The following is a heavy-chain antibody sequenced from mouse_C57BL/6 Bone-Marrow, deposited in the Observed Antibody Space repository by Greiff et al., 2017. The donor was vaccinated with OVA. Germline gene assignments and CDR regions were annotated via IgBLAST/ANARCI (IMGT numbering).Heavy chain of an antibody. Sequence: EVMLVESGGGLVQSGRSLRLSCATSGFTFSDFYMEWVRQAPGKGLEWIAASRNKANDYTTEYSASVKGRFIVSRDTSQSILYLQMNALRAEDTAIYYCARDAPDWDRTMDYWGQGTSVTVSS. CDR1: GFTFSDFY. D-gene: IGHD4-1*01. V-gene: IGHV7-1*01. CDR3: ARDAPDWDRTMDY. CDR2: SRNKANDYTT. J-gene: IGHJ4*01.